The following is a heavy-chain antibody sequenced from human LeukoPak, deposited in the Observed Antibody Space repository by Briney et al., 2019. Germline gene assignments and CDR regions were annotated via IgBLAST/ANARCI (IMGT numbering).Heavy chain of an antibody. CDR2: INHSGST. Sequence: SETLSLTCTVSGGSISSSSYYWSWIRQPPGKGLEWIGEINHSGSTNYNPSLKSRVTISVDTSKNQFSLKLSSVTAADTAVYYCARVSRDSGSFRDAFDIWGQGTMVTVSS. CDR3: ARVSRDSGSFRDAFDI. CDR1: GGSISSSSYY. J-gene: IGHJ3*02. V-gene: IGHV4-39*07. D-gene: IGHD1-26*01.